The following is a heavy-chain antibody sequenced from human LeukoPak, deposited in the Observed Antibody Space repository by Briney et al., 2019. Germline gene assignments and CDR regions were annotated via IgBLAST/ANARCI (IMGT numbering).Heavy chain of an antibody. CDR2: MTGISATT. D-gene: IGHD5/OR15-5a*01. CDR3: ASDQVSGVFDY. J-gene: IGHJ4*02. Sequence: GSLRLSCAASGFTSSSYAMSWVRQAPGKGLEWVSHMTGISATTFYADSVKGRFTISRDDSKNTLYLQMNSLRAEDTAVYFCASDQVSGVFDYWGQGARVTVS. CDR1: GFTSSSYA. V-gene: IGHV3-23*01.